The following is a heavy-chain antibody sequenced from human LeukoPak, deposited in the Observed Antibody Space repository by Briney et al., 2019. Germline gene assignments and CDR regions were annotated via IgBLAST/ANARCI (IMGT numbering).Heavy chain of an antibody. V-gene: IGHV4-4*02. J-gene: IGHJ4*02. D-gene: IGHD6-13*01. CDR3: ARRGYASSWSFDY. CDR2: IYHSGST. Sequence: PSGTLSLTCAVSGGSISSSNWWSWVRQPPGKGLEWIGEIYHSGSTNYNPSPKSRVTISVDTSKNQFSLKLSSVTAADTAVYYCARRGYASSWSFDYWGQGTLVTVSS. CDR1: GGSISSSNW.